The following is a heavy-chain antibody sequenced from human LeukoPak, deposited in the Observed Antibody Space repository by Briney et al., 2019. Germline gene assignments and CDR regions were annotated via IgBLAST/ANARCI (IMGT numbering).Heavy chain of an antibody. D-gene: IGHD2-15*01. CDR2: INPSGGST. Sequence: ASVKVSCKASGYTFTSYYMHWVRQAPGRGLEWMEIINPSGGSTSYAQKFQGRVTMTRDTSTSTVYMELSSLRSEDTAVYYCARDTYCSGGSCYSGYFDYWGQGTLVTVSS. V-gene: IGHV1-46*01. CDR1: GYTFTSYY. J-gene: IGHJ4*02. CDR3: ARDTYCSGGSCYSGYFDY.